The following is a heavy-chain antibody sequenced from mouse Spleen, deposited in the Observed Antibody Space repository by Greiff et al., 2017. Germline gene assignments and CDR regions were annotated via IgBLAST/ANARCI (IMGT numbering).Heavy chain of an antibody. CDR1: GFALTSYG. Sequence: QVQLKQSGPGLVAPSQSLSITCTVSGFALTSYGVHWVRQPPGKGLEWLVVIWSDGSTTYNSALKSRLSISKDNSKSQVFLKMNSLQTDDTAMYYCARNYGTIYYAMDYWGQGTSVTVSS. CDR3: ARNYGTIYYAMDY. D-gene: IGHD2-1*01. J-gene: IGHJ4*01. V-gene: IGHV2-6*02. CDR2: IWSDGST.